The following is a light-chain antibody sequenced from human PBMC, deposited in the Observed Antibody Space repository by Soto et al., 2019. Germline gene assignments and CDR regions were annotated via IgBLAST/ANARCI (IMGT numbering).Light chain of an antibody. Sequence: EIVMTQSPATLSVSPGERATLSCRASQSVSSNLAWYQKKPCQAPRLLIYGASTRATGIAARFSGSGSAAEFSLTISSLQSEDFAVYYCQQYNNWSPVTFGQGTKLEIK. V-gene: IGKV3-15*01. CDR2: GAS. J-gene: IGKJ2*01. CDR1: QSVSSN. CDR3: QQYNNWSPVT.